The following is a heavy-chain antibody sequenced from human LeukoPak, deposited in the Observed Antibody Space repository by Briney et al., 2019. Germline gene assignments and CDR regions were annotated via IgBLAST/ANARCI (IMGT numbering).Heavy chain of an antibody. Sequence: SQTLSLTCTVSGGSTSSGAYYWSWIRQPPGNGLEWIGYIYYSGRTYYNPSLKSRVTISVDTSKNQSSLKLSSVTAADTAVYYCAREELYCSSTSCWNWFDPWGQGTLVTVSS. V-gene: IGHV4-30-4*01. J-gene: IGHJ5*02. CDR1: GGSTSSGAYY. D-gene: IGHD2-2*01. CDR2: IYYSGRT. CDR3: AREELYCSSTSCWNWFDP.